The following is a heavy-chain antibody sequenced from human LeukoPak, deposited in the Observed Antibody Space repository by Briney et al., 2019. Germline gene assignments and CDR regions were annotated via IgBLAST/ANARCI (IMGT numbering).Heavy chain of an antibody. V-gene: IGHV3-53*01. D-gene: IGHD6-13*01. J-gene: IGHJ6*02. CDR2: IYSGNNT. CDR1: GFTVTSKY. Sequence: PGGSLRLSCAASGFTVTSKYMNWVRQAPGKGLEWVSVIYSGNNTYYADSVKGRFTISRDNSKNTLFLHMKSLRAEDTAVYYCARDHGPRIAAANTLPRRFYYHGMDVWGQGTTVTVSS. CDR3: ARDHGPRIAAANTLPRRFYYHGMDV.